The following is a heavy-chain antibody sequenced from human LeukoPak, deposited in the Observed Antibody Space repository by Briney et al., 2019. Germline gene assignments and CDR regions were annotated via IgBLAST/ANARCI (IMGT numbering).Heavy chain of an antibody. CDR2: MNPNSGNT. CDR3: ARVRVTMVRGVITPLGY. Sequence: GASVKVSCKASGYTFTSYDINWVRQATGQGLEWMGWMNPNSGNTGYAQKFQGRVTMTRNTSISTAYMELSSLRSEDTAVYYCARVRVTMVRGVITPLGYWGQGTLVTVSS. V-gene: IGHV1-8*01. CDR1: GYTFTSYD. J-gene: IGHJ4*02. D-gene: IGHD3-10*01.